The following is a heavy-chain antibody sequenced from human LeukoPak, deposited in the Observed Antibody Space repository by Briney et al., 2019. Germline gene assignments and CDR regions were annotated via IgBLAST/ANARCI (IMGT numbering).Heavy chain of an antibody. V-gene: IGHV4-34*01. Sequence: SSETLSLTCAVYGGSFSGSYWTWIRQPPGKGLEWIGEINHSGNTNYNPSLKSRVTISVDTSKNQFSLNLSSVTAADTAVYFCARDVSVMTEIYAFDIWGQGTMVTVSS. CDR1: GGSFSGSY. J-gene: IGHJ3*02. D-gene: IGHD2-21*02. CDR3: ARDVSVMTEIYAFDI. CDR2: INHSGNT.